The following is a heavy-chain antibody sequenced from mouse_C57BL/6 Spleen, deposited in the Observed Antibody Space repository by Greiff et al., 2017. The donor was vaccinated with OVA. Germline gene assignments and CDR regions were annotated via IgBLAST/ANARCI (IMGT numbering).Heavy chain of an antibody. CDR2: ISSGSSTI. D-gene: IGHD1-1*01. J-gene: IGHJ2*01. CDR3: ARDYGSSHGYFDY. V-gene: IGHV5-17*01. CDR1: GFTFSDYG. Sequence: EVKVEESGGGLVKPGGSLKLSCAASGFTFSDYGMHWVRQAPEKGLEWVAYISSGSSTIYYADTVKGRFTISRDNAKNTLFLQMTSLRSEDTAMYYCARDYGSSHGYFDYWGQGTTLTVSS.